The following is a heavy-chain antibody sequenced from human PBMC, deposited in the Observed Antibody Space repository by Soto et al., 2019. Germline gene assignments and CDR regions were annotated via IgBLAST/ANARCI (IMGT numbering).Heavy chain of an antibody. CDR3: AIYYGGTLSGSPAPYYYYGMDV. J-gene: IGHJ6*02. Sequence: ASVKVSCKASGYTFTSYGISWVRQAPGQGLEWMGWISAYNGNTNYAQKLQGRVTMTTDTSTSTAYMELRSLRSDDTAVYYCAIYYGGTLSGSPAPYYYYGMDVWGQGTTVTVSS. D-gene: IGHD4-17*01. V-gene: IGHV1-18*01. CDR1: GYTFTSYG. CDR2: ISAYNGNT.